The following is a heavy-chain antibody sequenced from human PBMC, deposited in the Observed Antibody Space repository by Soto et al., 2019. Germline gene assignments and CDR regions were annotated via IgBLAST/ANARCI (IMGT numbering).Heavy chain of an antibody. Sequence: VASVKVSCKASGYTFTDYYMHWVRQAPGQGLEWMGRINPNTGDTNYAQKFQGRVTMTRGKSISTAYMEVSRLRSDDTAVYYCARDWYYYDSSGYSKPVYYYYYGMDVWGQGTTVTVSS. D-gene: IGHD3-22*01. CDR2: INPNTGDT. CDR1: GYTFTDYY. V-gene: IGHV1-2*06. J-gene: IGHJ6*02. CDR3: ARDWYYYDSSGYSKPVYYYYYGMDV.